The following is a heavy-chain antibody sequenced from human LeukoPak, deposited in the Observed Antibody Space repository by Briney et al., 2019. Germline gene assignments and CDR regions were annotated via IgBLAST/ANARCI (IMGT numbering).Heavy chain of an antibody. Sequence: SQTLSLTCAISGDSVSNNGAAWNWIRQSPSRGLEWLGRTYYRSKWCNDYGESVKSRISIDPDTSKNQFSLQLKSVSPEDTAVYYCARDVSPTPGEAFDIWGQGTMVTVSS. V-gene: IGHV6-1*01. CDR2: TYYRSKWCN. D-gene: IGHD5/OR15-5a*01. CDR3: ARDVSPTPGEAFDI. CDR1: GDSVSNNGAA. J-gene: IGHJ3*02.